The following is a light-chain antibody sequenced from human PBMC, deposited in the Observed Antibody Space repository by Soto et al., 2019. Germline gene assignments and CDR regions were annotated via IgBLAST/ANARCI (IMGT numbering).Light chain of an antibody. V-gene: IGKV1-9*01. CDR2: ATS. J-gene: IGKJ5*01. Sequence: IQLTQSPSFLSASVGDTVTITCRASQAISSYFAWYQQKPGKAPQLLIYATSTLRSGVPSRFSGKRSGTEFTLTISSLQPEDFATYHCQQLNSDPYTFGQGTRLEIK. CDR1: QAISSY. CDR3: QQLNSDPYT.